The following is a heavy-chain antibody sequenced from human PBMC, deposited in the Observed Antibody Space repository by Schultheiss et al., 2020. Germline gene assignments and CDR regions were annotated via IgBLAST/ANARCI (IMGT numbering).Heavy chain of an antibody. CDR1: GFTFSNAW. D-gene: IGHD6-13*01. J-gene: IGHJ4*02. V-gene: IGHV3-30*03. Sequence: GGSLRLSCVASGFTFSNAWMTWVRQAPGKGLEWVAVISYDGSNKYYADSVKGRFTISRDNSKNTLYLQMNSLRAEDTAVYYCARDLAAADTFDYWGQGTLVTVSS. CDR2: ISYDGSNK. CDR3: ARDLAAADTFDY.